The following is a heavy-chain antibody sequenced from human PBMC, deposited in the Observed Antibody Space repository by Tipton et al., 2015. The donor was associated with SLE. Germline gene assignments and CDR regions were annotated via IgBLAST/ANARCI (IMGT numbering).Heavy chain of an antibody. Sequence: QSGPEVKKPGASVKVSCKASGYTFTSYYMHWVRQAPGQGLEWMGIINPSGGSTSYAQKFQGRVTMTRDTSTSTVYMELSSLRSEDTAVYYCARDLRTGDEPYYYYGMDVWGQGTTVTVSS. CDR1: GYTFTSYY. D-gene: IGHD7-27*01. J-gene: IGHJ6*02. V-gene: IGHV1-46*01. CDR2: INPSGGST. CDR3: ARDLRTGDEPYYYYGMDV.